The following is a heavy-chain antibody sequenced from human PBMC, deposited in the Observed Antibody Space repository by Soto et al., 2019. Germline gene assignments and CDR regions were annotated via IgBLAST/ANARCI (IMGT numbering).Heavy chain of an antibody. CDR3: ARAGGVDTAMGDFDY. CDR2: IYYSGST. CDR1: GGSISSYY. D-gene: IGHD5-18*01. J-gene: IGHJ4*02. V-gene: IGHV4-59*01. Sequence: SETLSLTCTVSGGSISSYYWSWIRQPPGKGLEWIGYIYYSGSTNYNPSLKSRVTISVDTSKNQFSLKLSSVTAADTAVYYCARAGGVDTAMGDFDYWGQGTLVTVSS.